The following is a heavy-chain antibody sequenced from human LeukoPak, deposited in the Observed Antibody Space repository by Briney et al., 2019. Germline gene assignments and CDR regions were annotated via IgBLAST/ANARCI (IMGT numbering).Heavy chain of an antibody. CDR2: IRYDGSNK. Sequence: GGSLRLSCAASGFTFSSYGMHWVRQAPGKGLEWVAFIRYDGSNKYYADSVKGRFTISRDNSKNTLYLQINSLRAEDTAVYYCAKDLMIVPRAWFDPWGQGTLVTVSS. J-gene: IGHJ5*02. CDR3: AKDLMIVPRAWFDP. D-gene: IGHD3-22*01. V-gene: IGHV3-30*02. CDR1: GFTFSSYG.